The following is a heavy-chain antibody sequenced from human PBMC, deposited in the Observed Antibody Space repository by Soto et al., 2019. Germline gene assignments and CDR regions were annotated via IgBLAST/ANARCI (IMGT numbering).Heavy chain of an antibody. CDR3: ARVAYDILTGSSPNWFEP. Sequence: QVQLVQSGAEVKKPGASVKVSCKAFGYTFTNYDINWVRQATGEGLEWMGWMNAKNGDTGYAQKFQGRVTMTRDTSISTAYMELNSLTSEDTAVYYCARVAYDILTGSSPNWFEPWGQGTLVTVFS. J-gene: IGHJ5*02. CDR2: MNAKNGDT. CDR1: GYTFTNYD. D-gene: IGHD3-9*01. V-gene: IGHV1-8*01.